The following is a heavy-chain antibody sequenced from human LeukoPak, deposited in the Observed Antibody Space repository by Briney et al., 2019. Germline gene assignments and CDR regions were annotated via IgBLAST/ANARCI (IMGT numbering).Heavy chain of an antibody. CDR1: GGSISSSNW. J-gene: IGHJ5*02. Sequence: SETLSLTCAVSGGSISSSNWWSWVRQPPGKGLEWIGEIYHSGSTNYNPSLKSRVTISVDKSKNQFSLKLSSVTAADTAVYYCARSTHDYGDYVFAGCWFDPWGQGTLVTVSS. D-gene: IGHD4-17*01. CDR3: ARSTHDYGDYVFAGCWFDP. CDR2: IYHSGST. V-gene: IGHV4-4*02.